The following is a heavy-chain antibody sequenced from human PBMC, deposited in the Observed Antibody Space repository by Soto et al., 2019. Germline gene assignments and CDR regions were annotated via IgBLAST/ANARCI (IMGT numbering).Heavy chain of an antibody. J-gene: IGHJ4*02. V-gene: IGHV3-23*01. Sequence: GGSLRLSCAASGFTFSNYVMSWVRQAPGKGLEWVSFISGSGSNTYYADSVKGRFTISRDNSKNTLYLQMNSLRAEDTAVYYCARLLDYYDSSGYPDYWGQGTLVTVSS. CDR1: GFTFSNYV. CDR3: ARLLDYYDSSGYPDY. CDR2: ISGSGSNT. D-gene: IGHD3-22*01.